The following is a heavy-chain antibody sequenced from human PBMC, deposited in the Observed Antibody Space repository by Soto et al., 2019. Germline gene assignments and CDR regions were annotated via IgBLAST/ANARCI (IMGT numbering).Heavy chain of an antibody. V-gene: IGHV3-74*01. CDR2: INSDGSST. D-gene: IGHD4-4*01. CDR1: GFTFSSYW. Sequence: GGSLRLSCAASGFTFSSYWMHWVRQAPGKGLVLVSRINSDGSSTSYADSVKGRFTISRDNAKNTLYLQMNSLRAEDTAVYYCTKSYSISYYYYYMDVWGKGTTVTVSS. J-gene: IGHJ6*03. CDR3: TKSYSISYYYYYMDV.